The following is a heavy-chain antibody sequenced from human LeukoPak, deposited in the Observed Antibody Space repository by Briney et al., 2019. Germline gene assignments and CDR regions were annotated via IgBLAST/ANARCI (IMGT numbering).Heavy chain of an antibody. D-gene: IGHD3-16*01. CDR1: GGSISSGSYY. CDR2: IYTSGST. V-gene: IGHV4-61*02. CDR3: ARVPRLGGYYFDY. J-gene: IGHJ4*02. Sequence: PSETLSLTCTVSGGSISSGSYYWSWIRQPAGKELEWIGRIYTSGSTNCNPSLKSRVTMSVDTSKNQFSLKLSSVTAADTAVYYCARVPRLGGYYFDYWGQGTLVTVSS.